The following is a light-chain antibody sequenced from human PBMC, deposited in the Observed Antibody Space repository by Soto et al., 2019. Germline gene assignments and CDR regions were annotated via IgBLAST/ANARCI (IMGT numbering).Light chain of an antibody. Sequence: EIVLTQSPATLSLSPEERATLSCRASHSVSSYFAWYQQKPGQAPRLLIYDASNRATGIPARFSGSGSGTDFTLTISSLEPEDFAVYYCQQRSNWPPIFTFGPGTKVDIK. CDR2: DAS. CDR1: HSVSSY. J-gene: IGKJ3*01. CDR3: QQRSNWPPIFT. V-gene: IGKV3-11*01.